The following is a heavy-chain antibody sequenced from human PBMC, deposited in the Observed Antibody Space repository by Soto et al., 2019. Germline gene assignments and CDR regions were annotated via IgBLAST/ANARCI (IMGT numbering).Heavy chain of an antibody. D-gene: IGHD3-22*01. CDR3: ARYYFDSSGYSNWFDP. CDR1: GGSITSDAYY. Sequence: SETLSLTCAVSGGSITSDAYYWTWIRQHPGKGLEWIAYIHYSGRTYYNPSLKSRVTISVDTSNNQFSLKLSSVTAADTAVYYCARYYFDSSGYSNWFDPWGQGTLVTVSS. V-gene: IGHV4-31*11. J-gene: IGHJ5*02. CDR2: IHYSGRT.